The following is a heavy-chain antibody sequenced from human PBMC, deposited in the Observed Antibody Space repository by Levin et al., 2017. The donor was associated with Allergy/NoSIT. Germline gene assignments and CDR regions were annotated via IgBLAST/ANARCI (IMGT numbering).Heavy chain of an antibody. CDR3: AKVRAAAVGTGYFDS. CDR1: GFTFKDYG. Sequence: QAEGSLRLSCVASGFTFKDYGMHWVRQVPGKGLQWVSGITANSDNIAYADSVKGRFTVSRDNAKKSLFLEMNSLRPEDTALYYCAKVRAAAVGTGYFDSWGQGTLVTVSS. V-gene: IGHV3-9*01. J-gene: IGHJ4*02. D-gene: IGHD6-13*01. CDR2: ITANSDNI.